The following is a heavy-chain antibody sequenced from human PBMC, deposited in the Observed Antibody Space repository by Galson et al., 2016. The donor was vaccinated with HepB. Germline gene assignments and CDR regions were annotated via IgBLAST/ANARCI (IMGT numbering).Heavy chain of an antibody. CDR2: IIPVFGTA. J-gene: IGHJ3*02. D-gene: IGHD3-22*01. Sequence: SVKVSCKVSGGSFSSYSITWVRQAPGQGLEWMGGIIPVFGTANYAQTFQGRVTITADESTTTAYMELSSLTSEDTAVYYCASGHYYYNSSGYYHDAFDIWGQGTMVTVS. V-gene: IGHV1-69*13. CDR1: GGSFSSYS. CDR3: ASGHYYYNSSGYYHDAFDI.